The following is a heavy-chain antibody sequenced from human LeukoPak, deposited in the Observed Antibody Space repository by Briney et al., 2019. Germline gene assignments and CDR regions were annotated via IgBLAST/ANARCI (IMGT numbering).Heavy chain of an antibody. D-gene: IGHD3-22*01. J-gene: IGHJ4*02. V-gene: IGHV4-4*07. CDR3: ARDADFYDSSGYYAFDY. CDR1: DGSISSYY. Sequence: PSQTLSITCSDSDGSISSYYWSWILQPAGKGLERLERIYTSGETNSNHSLKSRVTMSVDTSRYQFSLKLRSVTAADTTVYYCARDADFYDSSGYYAFDYWGQGTLVTVSS. CDR2: IYTSGET.